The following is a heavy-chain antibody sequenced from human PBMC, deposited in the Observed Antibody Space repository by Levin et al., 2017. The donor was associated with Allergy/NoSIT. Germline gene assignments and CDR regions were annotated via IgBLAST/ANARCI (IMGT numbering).Heavy chain of an antibody. V-gene: IGHV3-9*01. D-gene: IGHD3-22*01. J-gene: IGHJ4*02. CDR2: ISWNGGTI. CDR1: GFTFDDYA. CDR3: AKEGPGGYYSYYFDY. Sequence: LSLTCAASGFTFDDYAMHWVRQAPGKGLEWVSGISWNGGTIGYADSVKGRFTISRDNAKNSLYLQMNSLRAEDTALYYCAKEGPGGYYSYYFDYWGQGTLVTVSS.